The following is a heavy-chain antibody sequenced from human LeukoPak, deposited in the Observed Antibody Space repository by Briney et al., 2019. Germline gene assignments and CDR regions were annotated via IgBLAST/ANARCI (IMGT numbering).Heavy chain of an antibody. V-gene: IGHV4-59*11. J-gene: IGHJ4*02. CDR1: GGSLRSHY. CDR3: ARGRQLAVPDPFDS. Sequence: PSETLSLTCTLSGGSLRSHYWSWIRQPPGKALEWLGHIYYSGSTTYSPSLKSRLTISVDTSRNQFSLSLISVTAADTAVYYCARGRQLAVPDPFDSWGQGTLVTVSS. CDR2: IYYSGST. D-gene: IGHD6-19*01.